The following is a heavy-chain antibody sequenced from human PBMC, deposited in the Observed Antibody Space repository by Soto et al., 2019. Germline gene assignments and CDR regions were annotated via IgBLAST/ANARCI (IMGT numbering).Heavy chain of an antibody. CDR1: GCSLSSYY. D-gene: IGHD6-19*01. CDR2: IYYSGNT. Sequence: SETLSLTCVVSGCSLSSYYWSWIRQPPGKGLEWIGYIYYSGNTYSNPSLKSRVTISVDTSNNQLSLKLRSVTAADTAVYYCARHDGFSSGWIFDYWGHGTLVTVSS. V-gene: IGHV4-59*08. CDR3: ARHDGFSSGWIFDY. J-gene: IGHJ4*01.